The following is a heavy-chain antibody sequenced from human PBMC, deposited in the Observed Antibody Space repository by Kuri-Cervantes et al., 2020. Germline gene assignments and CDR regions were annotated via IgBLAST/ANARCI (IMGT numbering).Heavy chain of an antibody. V-gene: IGHV1-69*13. CDR2: IIPIFGTA. D-gene: IGHD2-15*01. Sequence: SVKVSCKASGGTFSSYAISWVRQAPGQGLEWMGGIIPIFGTANYAQKFQGRVTITADESTSTAYMELSSLRSDDTAVYCCARYDCSGGSCYSAYYYYGMDVWGQGTTVTVSS. J-gene: IGHJ6*02. CDR1: GGTFSSYA. CDR3: ARYDCSGGSCYSAYYYYGMDV.